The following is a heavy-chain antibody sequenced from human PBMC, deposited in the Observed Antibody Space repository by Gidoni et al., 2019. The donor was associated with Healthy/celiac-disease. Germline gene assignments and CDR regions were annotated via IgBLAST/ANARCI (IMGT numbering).Heavy chain of an antibody. CDR1: GYSFTSYW. CDR3: ARLRYILTGSRKTMDV. V-gene: IGHV5-10-1*01. J-gene: IGHJ6*03. D-gene: IGHD3-9*01. CDR2: IDPSDSYT. Sequence: EVQLVQSGAEVKKPGESLRISWKGSGYSFTSYWISWVRQMPGKGLEWMGRIDPSDSYTNYRPSFQGHVTISADKSISTAYLQWSSLKASDTAMYYCARLRYILTGSRKTMDVWGKGTTVTVSS.